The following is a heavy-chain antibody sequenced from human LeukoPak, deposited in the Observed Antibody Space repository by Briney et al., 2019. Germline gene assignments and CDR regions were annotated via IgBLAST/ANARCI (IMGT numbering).Heavy chain of an antibody. CDR1: GFTVSSNY. V-gene: IGHV3-53*01. J-gene: IGHJ4*02. CDR3: ARYHMANFYY. D-gene: IGHD2-2*01. CDR2: IYSGGST. Sequence: GSLRLSCAVSGFTVSSNYMSWVRQAPGKGLEWVSVIYSGGSTYYADSVKGRFTISRDNSKNTLYLQMNSLRAEDTAVYYCARYHMANFYYWGQGTLVTVSS.